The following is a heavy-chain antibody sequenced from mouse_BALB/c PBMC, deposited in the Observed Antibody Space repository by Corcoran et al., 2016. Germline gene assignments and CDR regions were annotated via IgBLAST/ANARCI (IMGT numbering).Heavy chain of an antibody. D-gene: IGHD2-3*01. Sequence: QVTLKESGPGILQPSQTLSLTCSFSGFSLSTSGMGVSWIRQPSGKGLEWLAHIYWDDDKRYNPSLKSRLTISKDTSSNQVFLKITSVDTADTATYYCARREPYDGYPFAYWCQGTLVTVSA. CDR2: IYWDDDK. V-gene: IGHV8-12*01. J-gene: IGHJ3*01. CDR3: ARREPYDGYPFAY. CDR1: GFSLSTSGMG.